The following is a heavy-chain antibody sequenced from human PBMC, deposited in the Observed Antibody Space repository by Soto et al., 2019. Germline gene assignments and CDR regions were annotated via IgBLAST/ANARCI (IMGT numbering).Heavy chain of an antibody. J-gene: IGHJ5*02. CDR2: ISYDGSNK. CDR3: AKDSAPLSGSYDP. Sequence: PGGSLRLSCAASGFTFSSYGMHWVRQAPGKGLEWVAVISYDGSNKYYADSVKGRFTISRDNSKNTLYLQMNSLRAEDTAVYYCAKDSAPLSGSYDPWGQGTLVTVSS. V-gene: IGHV3-30*18. CDR1: GFTFSSYG. D-gene: IGHD1-26*01.